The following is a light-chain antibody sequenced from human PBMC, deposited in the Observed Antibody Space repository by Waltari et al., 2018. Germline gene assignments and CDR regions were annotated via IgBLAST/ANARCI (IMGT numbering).Light chain of an antibody. CDR1: SSDFGFYNL. CDR2: EVI. J-gene: IGLJ3*02. CDR3: CSYAGRNIWV. Sequence: QSALTQPASVSGSPGQSITISCTGTSSDFGFYNLVSWYQQHPGKAPALVVYEVISRPSGVSNRFSGSKSGNTASLTISGLQAEDEADYYCCSYAGRNIWVFGGGTKLTVL. V-gene: IGLV2-23*02.